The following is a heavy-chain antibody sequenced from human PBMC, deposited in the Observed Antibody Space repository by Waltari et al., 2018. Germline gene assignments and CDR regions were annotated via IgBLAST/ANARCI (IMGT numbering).Heavy chain of an antibody. CDR3: APGGNYGSGGY. CDR1: GFTFSSYS. CDR2: ISSSSSTI. V-gene: IGHV3-48*04. D-gene: IGHD3-10*01. Sequence: EVQLVESGGGLVQPGGSLRLSCAASGFTFSSYSMNWVRQAPGKGLGLVSYISSSSSTIYYADSVKGRFTISRDNAKNSLYLQMNSLRAEDTAVYYCAPGGNYGSGGYWGQGTLVTVSS. J-gene: IGHJ4*02.